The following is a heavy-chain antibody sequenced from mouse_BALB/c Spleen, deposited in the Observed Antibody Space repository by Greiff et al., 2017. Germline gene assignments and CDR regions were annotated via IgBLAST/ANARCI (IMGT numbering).Heavy chain of an antibody. CDR3: AKEGGYYGFAY. D-gene: IGHD2-3*01. V-gene: IGHV1-87*01. Sequence: QVQLQQSGAELARPGASVKLSCKASGYTFTSYWMQWVKQRPGQGLEWIGAIYPGDGDTRYTQKFKGKATLTADKSSSTAYMQLSNLASEDSAVYYCAKEGGYYGFAYWGPGTLVTVSA. CDR1: GYTFTSYW. J-gene: IGHJ3*01. CDR2: IYPGDGDT.